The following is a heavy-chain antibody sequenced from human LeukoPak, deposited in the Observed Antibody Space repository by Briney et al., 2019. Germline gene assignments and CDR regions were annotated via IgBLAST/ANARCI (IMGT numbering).Heavy chain of an antibody. Sequence: TSETLSLTCAVYGGSFSGYYWSWIRQPPGKGLEWIGSMFHSGSAYYNPSLKSRVTISLDTSKNQFSLKLNSVLAPDTAVYYCARSYSSSLYFDYWGQGTLVTVSS. CDR2: MFHSGSA. D-gene: IGHD6-6*01. J-gene: IGHJ4*02. CDR1: GGSFSGYY. CDR3: ARSYSSSLYFDY. V-gene: IGHV4-34*12.